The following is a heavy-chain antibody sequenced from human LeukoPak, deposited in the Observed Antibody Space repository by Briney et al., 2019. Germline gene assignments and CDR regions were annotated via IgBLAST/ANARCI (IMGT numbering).Heavy chain of an antibody. V-gene: IGHV1-69*05. CDR1: GGTFSSYA. Sequence: SVTVSFTASGGTFSSYAISWVRQAPGQGLEWMGGIIPIFGTANYAQKFQGRVTITTDESTSTAYMELSSLRSEDTAVYYCASNLDYDFWSGYFGYWGQGTLVTVSS. CDR3: ASNLDYDFWSGYFGY. CDR2: IIPIFGTA. J-gene: IGHJ4*02. D-gene: IGHD3-3*01.